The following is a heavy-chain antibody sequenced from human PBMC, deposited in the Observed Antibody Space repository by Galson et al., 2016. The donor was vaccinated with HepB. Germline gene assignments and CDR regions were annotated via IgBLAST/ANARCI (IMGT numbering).Heavy chain of an antibody. D-gene: IGHD1-14*01. CDR1: GDSISIRGYY. CDR3: ARRTLQPSFDY. J-gene: IGHJ4*02. V-gene: IGHV4-39*02. CDR2: IYYSGNT. Sequence: SETLSLTCTVSGDSISIRGYYWAWIRQPPGKGLEWIGSIYYSGNTYNNPSLKTRVPMSVDTSKNHFSLELSSVTAADTAVYYCARRTLQPSFDYWGQGTPVSVSS.